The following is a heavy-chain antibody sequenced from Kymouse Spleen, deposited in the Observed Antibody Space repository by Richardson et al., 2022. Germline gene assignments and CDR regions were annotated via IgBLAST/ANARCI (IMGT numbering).Heavy chain of an antibody. J-gene: IGHJ3*02. CDR1: GFTFSSYS. CDR3: ARDSILTGYYRAFDI. Sequence: EVQLVESGGGLVQPGGSLRLSCAASGFTFSSYSMNWVRQAPGKGLEWVSYISSSSSTIYYADSVKGRFTISRDNAKNSLYLQMNSLRDEDTAVYYCARDSILTGYYRAFDIWGQGTMVTVSS. V-gene: IGHV3-48*02. D-gene: IGHD3-9*01. CDR2: ISSSSSTI.